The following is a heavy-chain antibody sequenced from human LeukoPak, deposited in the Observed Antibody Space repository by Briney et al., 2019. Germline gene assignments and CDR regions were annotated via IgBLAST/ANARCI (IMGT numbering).Heavy chain of an antibody. J-gene: IGHJ2*01. CDR3: ARGSYYSGSGYTNWYFDL. CDR1: GFTFDDYA. CDR2: ISWNSGSI. Sequence: GGSLRLSCAAYGFTFDDYAMHWVRQAPGKGLEWVSGISWNSGSIGYADSVKGRFTISRDNAKNSLYLQMNSLRAEDTAVYYCARGSYYSGSGYTNWYFDLWGRGTLVTVSS. D-gene: IGHD3-10*01. V-gene: IGHV3-9*01.